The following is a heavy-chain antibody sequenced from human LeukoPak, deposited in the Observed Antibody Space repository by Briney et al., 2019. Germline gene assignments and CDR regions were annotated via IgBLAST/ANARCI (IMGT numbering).Heavy chain of an antibody. D-gene: IGHD2-2*02. CDR3: ARIQAVGVPVAIDAYYSYGMDV. Sequence: ASVKVSCKASGYTFTSYGISWVRLAPGQGLEWMGRFIPILGIATHAQKFQGRVTITADRSTSTAYMELSSLRSEDTAVYYCARIQAVGVPVAIDAYYSYGMDVWGQGTAVTVSS. CDR2: FIPILGIA. V-gene: IGHV1-69*04. J-gene: IGHJ6*02. CDR1: GYTFTSYG.